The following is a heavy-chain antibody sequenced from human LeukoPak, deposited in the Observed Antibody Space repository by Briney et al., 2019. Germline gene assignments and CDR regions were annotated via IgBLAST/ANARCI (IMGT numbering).Heavy chain of an antibody. CDR2: MNPNSGNT. Sequence: ASVKVSCKASGYTFTSYDINWVRQATGQGLEWMGWMNPNSGNTGYAQKFQGRVTMTRNTSISTAYMELSSLRSEDTAVYYCARPRRGYSYGHDASDIWGQGTMVTVSS. CDR1: GYTFTSYD. V-gene: IGHV1-8*01. J-gene: IGHJ3*02. D-gene: IGHD5-18*01. CDR3: ARPRRGYSYGHDASDI.